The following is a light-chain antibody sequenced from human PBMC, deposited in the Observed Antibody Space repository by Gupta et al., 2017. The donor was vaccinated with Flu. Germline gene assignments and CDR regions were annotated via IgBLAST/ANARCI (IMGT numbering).Light chain of an antibody. J-gene: IGKJ3*01. V-gene: IGKV3-11*01. CDR3: QQRTNWHPGVT. CDR1: QNLGIF. CDR2: GAS. Sequence: IVLTPSPATLSLSPGERATLSCRASQNLGIFLDWYQKKPGQAPELLIYGASSRAPGIPARCSGSGDGTDFTLTISSREPEDSVVYYCQQRTNWHPGVTFGHGTKVDIK.